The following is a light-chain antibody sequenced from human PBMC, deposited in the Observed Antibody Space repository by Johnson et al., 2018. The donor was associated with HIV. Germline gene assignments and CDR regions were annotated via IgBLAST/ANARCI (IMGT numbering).Light chain of an antibody. CDR2: DSN. V-gene: IGLV1-51*01. Sequence: QSVLTQPPSVSAAPGQKVTISCSGNSSNIENNYVSWYQQLPGTAPKLLIYDSNKRPSGIPDRFSGSKSGTSAALGITGLQTGDEADYYCAIWSGSLNIGTGTKVTVL. CDR1: SSNIENNY. J-gene: IGLJ1*01. CDR3: AIWSGSLN.